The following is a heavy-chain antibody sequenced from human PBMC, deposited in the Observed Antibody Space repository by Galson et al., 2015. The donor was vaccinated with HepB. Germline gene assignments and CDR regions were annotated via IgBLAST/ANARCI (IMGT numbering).Heavy chain of an antibody. Sequence: SVKVSCKASGGTFSSYAISWVRQAPGQGLEWMGGIIPIFGTANYAQKFQGRVTITADESTSTAYMELSSLRSEDTAVYYCARGYIVVVPAAIDYYYYMDVWGKGTTVTVSS. D-gene: IGHD2-2*01. CDR3: ARGYIVVVPAAIDYYYYMDV. V-gene: IGHV1-69*13. CDR1: GGTFSSYA. J-gene: IGHJ6*03. CDR2: IIPIFGTA.